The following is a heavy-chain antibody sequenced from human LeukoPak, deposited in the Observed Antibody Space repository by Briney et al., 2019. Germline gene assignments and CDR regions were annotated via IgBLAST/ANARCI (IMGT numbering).Heavy chain of an antibody. CDR2: IWYDASNK. J-gene: IGHJ5*02. Sequence: GGSLRLSCEASGFTFSSFGVHWVRQAPGKGLEWVAVIWYDASNKYYADSVKGRFTISIDNSKNTLYLQMNSLRDDDTAVYYCVRGVGVSRFNYLDPWGQGTLVIVSS. CDR1: GFTFSSFG. CDR3: VRGVGVSRFNYLDP. D-gene: IGHD1-7*01. V-gene: IGHV3-33*01.